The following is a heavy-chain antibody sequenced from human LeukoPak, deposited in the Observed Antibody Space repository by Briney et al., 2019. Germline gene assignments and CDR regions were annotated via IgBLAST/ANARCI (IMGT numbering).Heavy chain of an antibody. J-gene: IGHJ4*02. V-gene: IGHV3-23*01. CDR1: GFTFASYA. CDR2: ISGSGGTT. Sequence: QSGGSLRLSCAASGFTFASYAMSWVRQTPGKGLEWVSVISGSGGTTYYADSVKGRFTISRDTSKNTLYLQMNSLRAEDTAVYYCAKDSAGRYCSITTCNFFDYWGQGTLVTVS. D-gene: IGHD2-2*01. CDR3: AKDSAGRYCSITTCNFFDY.